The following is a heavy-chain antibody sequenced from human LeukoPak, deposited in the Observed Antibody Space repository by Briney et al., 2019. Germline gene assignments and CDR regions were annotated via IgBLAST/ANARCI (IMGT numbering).Heavy chain of an antibody. CDR3: ATIVVVPAAIPRYYYMDV. V-gene: IGHV4-38-2*02. CDR2: IYHSGST. Sequence: SETLSLTCTVSGYSISSGYYWGWIRQPPGKGLEWIGSIYHSGSTYYNPSLKSRVTISVDTSKNQFSLKLSSVTAADTAVYYCATIVVVPAAIPRYYYMDVWGKGTTVTVSS. J-gene: IGHJ6*03. CDR1: GYSISSGYY. D-gene: IGHD2-2*01.